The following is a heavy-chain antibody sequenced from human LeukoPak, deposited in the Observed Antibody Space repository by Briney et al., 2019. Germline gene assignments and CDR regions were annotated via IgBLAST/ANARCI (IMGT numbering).Heavy chain of an antibody. CDR2: IKQDGSEK. CDR3: ARGTYDYAEYFQH. CDR1: GFTFSSYW. D-gene: IGHD3-16*01. V-gene: IGHV3-7*01. Sequence: PGGSLRLSRAASGFTFSSYWMSWVRQAPGKGLEWVANIKQDGSEKYYVDSVKGRFTISRDNAKNSLYLQMNSLRAEDTAVYYCARGTYDYAEYFQHWGQGTLVTVSS. J-gene: IGHJ1*01.